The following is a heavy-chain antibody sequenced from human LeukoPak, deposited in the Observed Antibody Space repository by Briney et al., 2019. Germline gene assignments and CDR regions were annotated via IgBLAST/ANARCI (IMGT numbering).Heavy chain of an antibody. D-gene: IGHD3-22*01. V-gene: IGHV4-34*01. CDR2: INHSGST. Sequence: ASETLSLTCAVYGGSFSGYYWSWIRQPPGKGLEWIGEINHSGSTNYNPSLKSRVTISVDTSKNQFSLKLSSVTAADTAVYYCARDRAGRYYYDSSGYSGSILFDLWGRGTLVTVSS. J-gene: IGHJ2*01. CDR3: ARDRAGRYYYDSSGYSGSILFDL. CDR1: GGSFSGYY.